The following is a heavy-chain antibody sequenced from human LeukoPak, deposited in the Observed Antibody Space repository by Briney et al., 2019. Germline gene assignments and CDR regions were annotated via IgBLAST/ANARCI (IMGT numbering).Heavy chain of an antibody. CDR3: ARDFRGSSWYYNYMDV. V-gene: IGHV1-18*01. CDR1: RYTFTSYG. CDR2: ISSHNGNT. J-gene: IGHJ6*03. D-gene: IGHD6-13*01. Sequence: ASVKVSCKASRYTFTSYGISWVRQAPGQGPEWMGWISSHNGNTNYAQKLQGRVTMTTDTSTCTAYMELRSLRSDDTAVYYCARDFRGSSWYYNYMDVWGKGTTVTVSS.